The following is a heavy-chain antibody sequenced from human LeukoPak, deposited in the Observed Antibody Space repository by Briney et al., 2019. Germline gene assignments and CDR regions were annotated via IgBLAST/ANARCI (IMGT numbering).Heavy chain of an antibody. CDR3: ARERENPLVGGDAFDV. J-gene: IGHJ3*01. Sequence: SQTLSLTCAISGDSVSSNSAAWNWIRQSPSRGLEWLGRTYYRSKWYNDYAVSVKSRITINPDTSKNQFSLQLKSVTPEDTAVYYCARERENPLVGGDAFDVWGQGTMVTVSS. CDR1: GDSVSSNSAA. CDR2: TYYRSKWYN. D-gene: IGHD1-26*01. V-gene: IGHV6-1*01.